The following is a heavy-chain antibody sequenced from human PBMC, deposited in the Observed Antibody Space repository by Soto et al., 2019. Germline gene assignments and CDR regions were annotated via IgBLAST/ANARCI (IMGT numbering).Heavy chain of an antibody. D-gene: IGHD2-2*02. J-gene: IGHJ3*02. V-gene: IGHV1-3*01. CDR2: INAGNGNT. CDR1: GYTFTTYA. CDR3: AIDRKIDRSTSCYKTFFGCRSDAFDI. Sequence: QVQLVQSGAEVKKPGASVKVSCKASGYTFTTYAMHWVRQAPGQRLEWMGWINAGNGNTKYSQKFQGRVTINGDTSARTAYMELSSLKSEDTAVYYCAIDRKIDRSTSCYKTFFGCRSDAFDIWGQGTMVTVSS.